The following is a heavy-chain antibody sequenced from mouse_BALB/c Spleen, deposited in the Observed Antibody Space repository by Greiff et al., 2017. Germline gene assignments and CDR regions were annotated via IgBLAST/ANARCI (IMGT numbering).Heavy chain of an antibody. Sequence: QVQLQQSGAELVRPGTSVKVSCKASGYAFTNYLIEWVKQRPGQGLEWIGVINPGSGGTNYNEKFKGKATLTADKSSSTAYMQLSSLTSDDSAVYFCAKHGNYGGAMDYWGQGTSVTV. D-gene: IGHD2-1*01. CDR1: GYAFTNYL. J-gene: IGHJ4*01. CDR3: AKHGNYGGAMDY. V-gene: IGHV1-54*01. CDR2: INPGSGGT.